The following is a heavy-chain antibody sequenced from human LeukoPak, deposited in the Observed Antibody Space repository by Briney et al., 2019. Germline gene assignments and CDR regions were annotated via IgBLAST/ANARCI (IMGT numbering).Heavy chain of an antibody. CDR3: ARTTMVRGVIDY. Sequence: SETLSLTCTVSGASITSDNYYWGWIRQSPGKGLEWLGSVPYSGRTYYNPSLKNRVTISLDASRNEFSLKLSSVTAADTAVYYCARTTMVRGVIDYWGQGTLVTVSS. J-gene: IGHJ4*02. CDR2: VPYSGRT. D-gene: IGHD3-10*01. CDR1: GASITSDNYY. V-gene: IGHV4-39*07.